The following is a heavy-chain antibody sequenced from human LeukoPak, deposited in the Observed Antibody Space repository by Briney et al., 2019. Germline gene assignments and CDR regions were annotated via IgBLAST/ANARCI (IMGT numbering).Heavy chain of an antibody. CDR3: ARDRGGWYLDWYFDL. D-gene: IGHD6-19*01. Sequence: ASVKVSCKASGYTFTGYYMHWVRQAPGQGLEWMGRINPNSGGTNYAQKFQGRVTMTRDTSISTAYMELRSLRSDDTAVYYCARDRGGWYLDWYFDLWGRGTLVTVSS. CDR2: INPNSGGT. J-gene: IGHJ2*01. V-gene: IGHV1-2*06. CDR1: GYTFTGYY.